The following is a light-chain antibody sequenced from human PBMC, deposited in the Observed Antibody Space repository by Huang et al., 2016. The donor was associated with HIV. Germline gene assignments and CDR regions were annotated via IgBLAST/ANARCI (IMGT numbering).Light chain of an antibody. V-gene: IGKV3-15*01. CDR2: DAS. CDR1: QSITVN. Sequence: TQSPDTLSVSPGERAILSCRASQSITVNLAWYQQRPGQPPRLLICDASTRATGIPARCSGWGSGTEFTLFISNVQSEDFALYYCQQYSNWPPWTFGQGTKVDI. CDR3: QQYSNWPPWT. J-gene: IGKJ1*01.